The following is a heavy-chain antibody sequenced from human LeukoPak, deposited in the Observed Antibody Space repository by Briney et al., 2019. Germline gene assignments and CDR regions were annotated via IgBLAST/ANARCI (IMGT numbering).Heavy chain of an antibody. CDR1: GYTFTSYG. V-gene: IGHV7-4-1*04. J-gene: IGHJ5*02. CDR2: INTKTGNP. Sequence: GASVKVSCKASGYTFTSYGINWVRQAPGQGLEWMGWINTKTGNPTYAQGLTGRFVFSLDTSVSMAHLQISGLKAEDTAVYFCARVWNRIYGSGSYLTKFDPWGQGTLVTVSS. D-gene: IGHD3-10*01. CDR3: ARVWNRIYGSGSYLTKFDP.